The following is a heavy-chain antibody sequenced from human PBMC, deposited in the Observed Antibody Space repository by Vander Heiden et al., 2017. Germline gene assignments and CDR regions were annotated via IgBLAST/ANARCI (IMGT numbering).Heavy chain of an antibody. CDR1: GYTFSNYY. CDR2: INPSGGGT. J-gene: IGHJ6*02. D-gene: IGHD6-19*01. V-gene: IGHV1-46*01. Sequence: QAQMVQSGAEVKKPGASVKVSCTASGYTFSNYYMHWVRQAPGQGLEWMGRINPSGGGTTYTQRFQDRVTMTIDTSTSTGYMELRSLRSDDTAVYFCARVGGWYLSGMDVWGQGTTVIVSS. CDR3: ARVGGWYLSGMDV.